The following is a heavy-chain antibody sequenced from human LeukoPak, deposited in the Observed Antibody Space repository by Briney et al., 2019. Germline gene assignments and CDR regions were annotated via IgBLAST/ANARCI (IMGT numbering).Heavy chain of an antibody. Sequence: HSQSLSLTCAISGDSVSTNIATWNWIRQSPSRGLEWLGRTFYRSKWYTDYALSVRSRIILNSDTSKNQLSLQLTSLTPEDTAVYYCARGRPETCFDYWGQGALVTVSS. V-gene: IGHV6-1*01. CDR1: GDSVSTNIAT. CDR2: TFYRSKWYT. D-gene: IGHD3-10*01. CDR3: ARGRPETCFDY. J-gene: IGHJ4*02.